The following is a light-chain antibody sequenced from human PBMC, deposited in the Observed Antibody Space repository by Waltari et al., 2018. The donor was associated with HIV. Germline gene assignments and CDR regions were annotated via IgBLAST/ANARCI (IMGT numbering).Light chain of an antibody. Sequence: DIQMTQSPSSLSASVGHRVTITCQASQDISNYLNWYQQKPGKAPKLLIYDASNLETGAPSRCSGSGSGTDFTFTISSLQPEYIATYYCQQYDNLLGTFGPGTKVDIK. V-gene: IGKV1-33*01. J-gene: IGKJ3*01. CDR1: QDISNY. CDR2: DAS. CDR3: QQYDNLLGT.